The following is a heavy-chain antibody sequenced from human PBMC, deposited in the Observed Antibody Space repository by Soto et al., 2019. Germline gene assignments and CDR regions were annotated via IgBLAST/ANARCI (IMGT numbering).Heavy chain of an antibody. Sequence: QVQLQESGPRLVKTSETLSLTCPVSGGSVTTYWGWIRQPPGKGLEWIGYINYSGTTKYSSSLRSRGTISVDTSKTQVSLSLRSVTAADTAVYYCARSYCTDGVSCNWFDPWGQGILVIVSS. CDR1: GGSVTTY. J-gene: IGHJ5*02. CDR2: INYSGTT. V-gene: IGHV4-59*02. D-gene: IGHD2-8*01. CDR3: ARSYCTDGVSCNWFDP.